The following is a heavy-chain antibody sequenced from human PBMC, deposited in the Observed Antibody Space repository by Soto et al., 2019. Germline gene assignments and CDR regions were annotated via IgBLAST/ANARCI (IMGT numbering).Heavy chain of an antibody. J-gene: IGHJ4*02. Sequence: SETLTLTCTVTGASISSGGYYWSWIRQHPGKGLEWIGYIYYSGSTYYNPSLKSRVTISVDTSKNQFSLKLSSVTAADTAVYYCASSGSGSYSSGYYFDYWGQGTLVTV. CDR2: IYYSGST. D-gene: IGHD3-10*01. CDR3: ASSGSGSYSSGYYFDY. CDR1: GASISSGGYY. V-gene: IGHV4-31*03.